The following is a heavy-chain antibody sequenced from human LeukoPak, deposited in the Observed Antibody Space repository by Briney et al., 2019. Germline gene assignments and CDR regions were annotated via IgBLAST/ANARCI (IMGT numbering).Heavy chain of an antibody. CDR3: AKVYTYGDS. D-gene: IGHD5-18*01. CDR2: INEDGSET. CDR1: GFTFSTYW. Sequence: PGGSLRLSCSASGFTFSTYWMSWVRQAPGKGLEWVANINEDGSETYSLDSVKGRFTISRDNAKNSLSLQTNNLRAEDTAVYYCAKVYTYGDSWGQGTLVTVSS. V-gene: IGHV3-7*01. J-gene: IGHJ4*02.